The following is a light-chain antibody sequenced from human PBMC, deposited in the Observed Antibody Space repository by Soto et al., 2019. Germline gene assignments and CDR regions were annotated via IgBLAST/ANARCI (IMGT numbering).Light chain of an antibody. V-gene: IGLV2-8*01. CDR2: EVY. Sequence: QSALSQPRSASGSPGQTVTIPCPRTRSNDGGYNHVSWYQQHSGKGPKLISYEVYKRPAGVPDRFSGSKSGNTAALPVSGLQAEDEADYYCSSYVGTNSYVFGTGTKV. CDR3: SSYVGTNSYV. CDR1: RSNDGGYNH. J-gene: IGLJ1*01.